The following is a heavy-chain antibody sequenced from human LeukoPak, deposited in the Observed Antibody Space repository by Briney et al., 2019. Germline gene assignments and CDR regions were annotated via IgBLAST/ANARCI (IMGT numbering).Heavy chain of an antibody. J-gene: IGHJ4*02. CDR2: IKQDGSEK. CDR3: ARNHYYYDSSGQFDY. V-gene: IGHV3-7*01. CDR1: GFTFSRYW. D-gene: IGHD3-22*01. Sequence: GGSLRLSCAASGFTFSRYWMTWVRQAPGKGLEWVANIKQDGSEKYYVDSVKGRFTISRDNTKNSLYLQMNSLRAEDTAVYYCARNHYYYDSSGQFDYWGQGTLVTVSS.